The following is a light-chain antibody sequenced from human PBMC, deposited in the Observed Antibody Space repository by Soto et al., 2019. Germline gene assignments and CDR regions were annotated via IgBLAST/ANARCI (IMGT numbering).Light chain of an antibody. V-gene: IGKV3-20*01. CDR2: GAS. J-gene: IGKJ1*01. CDR3: LQCGASWT. CDR1: QSIGSN. Sequence: EIVMTQSPATLSVSPGERATLSCRASQSIGSNLAWYQQKPGQAPRLLIYGASSRATGIPDRFSGSGSGTDFTLTVSRLEPEDFAVYYCLQCGASWTFGQGTKVDIK.